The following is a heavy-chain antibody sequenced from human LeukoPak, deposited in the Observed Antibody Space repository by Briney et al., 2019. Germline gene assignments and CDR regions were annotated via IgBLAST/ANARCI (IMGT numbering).Heavy chain of an antibody. Sequence: SETLSLTCTVSGGSISSYYWSWIRQPPGKGLEWIGYIYYSGSTNYNPSLKSRVTISVDTSKNQFSLKLSSVTAADTAVYYCATICSSTSCYNYMDVWGKGTTVTVSS. D-gene: IGHD2-2*02. CDR1: GGSISSYY. V-gene: IGHV4-59*01. J-gene: IGHJ6*03. CDR3: ATICSSTSCYNYMDV. CDR2: IYYSGST.